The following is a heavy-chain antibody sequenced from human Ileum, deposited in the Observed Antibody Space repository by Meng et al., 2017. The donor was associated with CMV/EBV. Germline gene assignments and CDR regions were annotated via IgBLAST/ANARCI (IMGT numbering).Heavy chain of an antibody. CDR2: ISYDGSNK. CDR3: GGSGSYYNGY. CDR1: GFTFSSYA. D-gene: IGHD3-10*01. Sequence: GESLKISCAASGFTFSSYAMHWVRQAPGKGLEWVAVISYDGSNKYYADSVKGRFTISRDNSKNTLYLQMNSLRAEDTAVYYCGGSGSYYNGYWGQGTRVTVSS. V-gene: IGHV3-30-3*01. J-gene: IGHJ4*02.